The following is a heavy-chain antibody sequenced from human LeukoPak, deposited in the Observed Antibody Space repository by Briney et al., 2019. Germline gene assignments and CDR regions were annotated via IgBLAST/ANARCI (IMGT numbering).Heavy chain of an antibody. CDR1: GFTFSSYA. Sequence: PGGSLRLSCAASGFTFSSYAMSWVRQAPGKGLEWVSAISGSGGSTYYADSVKGRFTTSRDNSKNTLYLQMNSLRAEDTAVYYCAKVTPNSSGWYLQGYFQHWGQGTLVTVSS. CDR3: AKVTPNSSGWYLQGYFQH. D-gene: IGHD6-19*01. V-gene: IGHV3-23*01. CDR2: ISGSGGST. J-gene: IGHJ1*01.